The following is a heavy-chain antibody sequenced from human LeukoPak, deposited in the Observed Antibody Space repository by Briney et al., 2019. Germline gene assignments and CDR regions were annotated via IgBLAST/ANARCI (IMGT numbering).Heavy chain of an antibody. CDR3: ARTNRYFDWLLFFDY. CDR2: IIPIFGTA. CDR1: GGTFTSYA. Sequence: SVKVSCKASGGTFTSYAISWVRQAPGQGLEWMGGIIPIFGTANYAQKFQGRVTITADKSTTTAYLELSSLTSEDTAVYYCARTNRYFDWLLFFDYWGQGTLVTVSS. J-gene: IGHJ4*02. D-gene: IGHD3-9*01. V-gene: IGHV1-69*06.